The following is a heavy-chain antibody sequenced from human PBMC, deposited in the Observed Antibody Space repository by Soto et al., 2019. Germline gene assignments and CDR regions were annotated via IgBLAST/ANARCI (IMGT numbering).Heavy chain of an antibody. CDR2: ISAYNGNT. D-gene: IGHD3-10*01. J-gene: IGHJ4*02. Sequence: ASVKVSCKASGYTFTSYGISWVRQAPGQGLEWMGWISAYNGNTNYAQKLQGRVTMTTDTSTSTAYMELRSLRSDDTAVYYCARDSRYYYVSGSPNFDYWGQGTLVTVSS. CDR3: ARDSRYYYVSGSPNFDY. V-gene: IGHV1-18*04. CDR1: GYTFTSYG.